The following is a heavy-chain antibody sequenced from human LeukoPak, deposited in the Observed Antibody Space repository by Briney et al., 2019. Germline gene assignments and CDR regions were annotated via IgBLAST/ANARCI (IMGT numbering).Heavy chain of an antibody. CDR3: AKDIVARGFGTFDY. D-gene: IGHD5-12*01. Sequence: GGSLRLSCAASGFTVSSNYMSWVRQAPGKGLEWVSVIYSGGSTYYADSVKGRFTISRHNSKNTLYLQMNSLRAEDTAVYYCAKDIVARGFGTFDYWGQGTLVTVSS. CDR2: IYSGGST. CDR1: GFTVSSNY. V-gene: IGHV3-53*04. J-gene: IGHJ4*02.